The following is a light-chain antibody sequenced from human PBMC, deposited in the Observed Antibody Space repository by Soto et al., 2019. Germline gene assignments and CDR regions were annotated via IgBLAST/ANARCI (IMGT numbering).Light chain of an antibody. J-gene: IGKJ1*01. CDR1: QDISNY. CDR2: AAS. V-gene: IGKV1-39*01. Sequence: DIQMTQSPSSLSASVGDRVTITCQASQDISNYLNWYQQKPGKAPKLLIYAASTLQSGIPSRFSGSGSGTDFIFTITSLQPEDFATYFCQQSYNSPPTFGQGTKV. CDR3: QQSYNSPPT.